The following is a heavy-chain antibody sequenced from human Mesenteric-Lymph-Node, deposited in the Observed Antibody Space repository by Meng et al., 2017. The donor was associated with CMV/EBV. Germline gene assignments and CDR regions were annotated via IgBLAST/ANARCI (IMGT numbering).Heavy chain of an antibody. CDR1: TFSDYA. CDR3: VRDHRSCRGGPCYNWFDP. CDR2: IIPLPYVT. Sequence: TFSDYAISWVRQAPGQGLEWMGRIIPLPYVTYYAQKFQDRLTITADKSTSTTYLDLSSLRSEDTAMYFCVRDHRSCRGGPCYNWFDPWGQGSLVTVSS. V-gene: IGHV1-69*04. D-gene: IGHD2-15*01. J-gene: IGHJ5*02.